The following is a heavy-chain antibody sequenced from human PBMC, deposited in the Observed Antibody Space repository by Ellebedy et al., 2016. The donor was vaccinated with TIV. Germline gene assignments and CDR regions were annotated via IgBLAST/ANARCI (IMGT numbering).Heavy chain of an antibody. CDR2: VTGSGGST. CDR3: AKDDTKYGYSAYGGDAFDI. D-gene: IGHD5-12*01. Sequence: GESLKISXAASGFSFSNYAMSWVRQAPGEGLEWVSTVTGSGGSTYYADSVKGRFTISRDNSKNTLFLQMSRLRAEDTAVYYCAKDDTKYGYSAYGGDAFDIWGQGTTVFVSS. CDR1: GFSFSNYA. J-gene: IGHJ3*02. V-gene: IGHV3-23*01.